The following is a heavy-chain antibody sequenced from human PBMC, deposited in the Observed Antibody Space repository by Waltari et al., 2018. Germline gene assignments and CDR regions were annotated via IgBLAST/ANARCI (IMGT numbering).Heavy chain of an antibody. CDR2: VSYSGTT. V-gene: IGHV4-39*01. Sequence: QLQLQESGPRLVRPSETLSLICRFSGVSITSHRHYRAWIRQSPGQGLEWIGTVSYSGTTYSSPSLKSRVSVSRDTSKNQVSLILGSVTAADMAVYYCATYIGASVGTAAFDVWGQGTMVTVSS. CDR1: GVSITSHRHY. CDR3: ATYIGASVGTAAFDV. D-gene: IGHD5-12*01. J-gene: IGHJ3*01.